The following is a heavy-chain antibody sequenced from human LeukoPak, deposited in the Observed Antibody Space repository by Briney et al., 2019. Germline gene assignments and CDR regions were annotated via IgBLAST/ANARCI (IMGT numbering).Heavy chain of an antibody. V-gene: IGHV1-69*06. Sequence: SVKVSCKASGGTFSSYAISWVRQAPGQGLEWMGGIIPIFGTANYAQKFQGRVTTTADKSTSTAYMELSSLRSEDTAVYYCARITRSDYDILTGLPLYYYYGMDVWGKGTTVTVSS. CDR2: IIPIFGTA. CDR1: GGTFSSYA. CDR3: ARITRSDYDILTGLPLYYYYGMDV. J-gene: IGHJ6*04. D-gene: IGHD3-9*01.